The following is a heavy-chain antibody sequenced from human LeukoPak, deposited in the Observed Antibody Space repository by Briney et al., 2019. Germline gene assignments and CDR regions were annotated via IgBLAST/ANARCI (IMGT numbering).Heavy chain of an antibody. V-gene: IGHV3-33*01. Sequence: GRSLRLSCAASGFTFSIYGMHWVRQAPGKGLEWVAVIWNDGSNKYYADSVKGRFTISRDNSNNTLYLQMNSLRAEDTAVYSCARASGPFDYWGQGTLVTVSS. CDR2: IWNDGSNK. D-gene: IGHD3-10*01. J-gene: IGHJ4*02. CDR3: ARASGPFDY. CDR1: GFTFSIYG.